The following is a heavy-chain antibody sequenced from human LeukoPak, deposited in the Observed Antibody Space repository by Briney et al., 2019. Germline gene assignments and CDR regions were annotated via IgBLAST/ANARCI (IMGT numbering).Heavy chain of an antibody. CDR2: IYSGGST. D-gene: IGHD6-13*01. V-gene: IGHV3-66*02. CDR1: GFTVSSNY. J-gene: IGHJ4*02. CDR3: ARVIAAAAGDQQGYYFDY. Sequence: GGSLRLSCAASGFTVSSNYMSWVRPAPGKGLEWVSVIYSGGSTYYADSVKGRFTISRDNSKNTLYLQMNSLRAEDTAVYYCARVIAAAAGDQQGYYFDYWGQGTLVTVSS.